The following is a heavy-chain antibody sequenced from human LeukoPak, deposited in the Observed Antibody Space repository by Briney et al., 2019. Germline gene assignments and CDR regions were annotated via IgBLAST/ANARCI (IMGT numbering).Heavy chain of an antibody. CDR1: GFTFSSYE. J-gene: IGHJ4*02. V-gene: IGHV3-48*03. CDR3: AKGRGFRVWDPWDN. D-gene: IGHD3-16*01. CDR2: ISSSGSTI. Sequence: PGGSLRLSCAASGFTFSSYEMNWVRQAPGKGLEGGSYISSSGSTIYYADSVKGRVTISRENSKNTLFLEMHSLRVEDTAVYYCAKGRGFRVWDPWDNWGQGTLITVSS.